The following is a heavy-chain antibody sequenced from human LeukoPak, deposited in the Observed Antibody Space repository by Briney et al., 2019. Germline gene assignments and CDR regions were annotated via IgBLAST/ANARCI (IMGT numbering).Heavy chain of an antibody. CDR1: GFTFSTSA. CDR2: IVVGSGDT. V-gene: IGHV1-58*01. Sequence: TSVKVSCKASGFTFSTSAVQWVRQARGQRLEWIGWIVVGSGDTKYAQDLQGRLTITRDMSTNTAYMELSSMRSEDTAVYYCAAERYSDSCCWFDPWGQGTLVTVSS. D-gene: IGHD1-26*01. CDR3: AAERYSDSCCWFDP. J-gene: IGHJ5*02.